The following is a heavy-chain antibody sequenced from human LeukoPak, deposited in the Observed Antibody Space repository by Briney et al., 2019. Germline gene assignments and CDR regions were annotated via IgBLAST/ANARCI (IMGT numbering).Heavy chain of an antibody. CDR3: ARGGRAAAEGTFDY. CDR1: GFTFSSYA. D-gene: IGHD6-13*01. CDR2: ISYDGSNK. J-gene: IGHJ4*02. Sequence: GGSLRLSCAASGFTFSSYAMHWVRQAPGKGLEWVAVISYDGSNKYYADSVKGRFTISRDNSKNTLYLQMNSLRAEDTAVYYCARGGRAAAEGTFDYWGQGTLDTVSS. V-gene: IGHV3-30-3*01.